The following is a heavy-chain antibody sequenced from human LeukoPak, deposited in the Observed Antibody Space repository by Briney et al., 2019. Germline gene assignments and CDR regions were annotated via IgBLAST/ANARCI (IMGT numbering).Heavy chain of an antibody. CDR2: INHFGST. Sequence: SETLSLTCAVYGGSFSGFYWSWIRQSPGKGLECIGEINHFGSTHYNPSLKSRVTISVDTTKNQFSLRLSSVTAADTAVYYCARLYLPATRFDYWGQGTLVTVSS. D-gene: IGHD5-24*01. V-gene: IGHV4-34*01. J-gene: IGHJ4*02. CDR1: GGSFSGFY. CDR3: ARLYLPATRFDY.